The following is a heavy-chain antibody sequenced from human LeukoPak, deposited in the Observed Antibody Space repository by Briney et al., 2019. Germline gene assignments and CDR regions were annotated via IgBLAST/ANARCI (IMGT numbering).Heavy chain of an antibody. Sequence: SVKVSCKASGGTFSSYAISWVRQAPGQGLEWMGGIIPIFGTANYAQKFQGRVTITTDGSTSTAYMELSSLRSEDTAVYYCARSGNTIDDAFDIWGQGTMVTVSS. J-gene: IGHJ3*02. CDR1: GGTFSSYA. D-gene: IGHD3-9*01. V-gene: IGHV1-69*05. CDR3: ARSGNTIDDAFDI. CDR2: IIPIFGTA.